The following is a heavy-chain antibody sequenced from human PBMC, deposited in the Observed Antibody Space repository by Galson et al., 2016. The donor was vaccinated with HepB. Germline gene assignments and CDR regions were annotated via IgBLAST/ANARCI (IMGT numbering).Heavy chain of an antibody. V-gene: IGHV3-23*01. J-gene: IGHJ5*02. CDR1: GFTFITSV. CDR3: VKDRPYGTGWYGCSES. CDR2: FRGRANT. D-gene: IGHD6-13*01. Sequence: SLRLSCAASGFTFITSVMSWVRQTPGKGLAWVSSFRGRANTQYADSVRGRFTASRDDSKGTPFLQMNSLTADDTAVYYCVKDRPYGTGWYGCSESWGQGTLVIVSS.